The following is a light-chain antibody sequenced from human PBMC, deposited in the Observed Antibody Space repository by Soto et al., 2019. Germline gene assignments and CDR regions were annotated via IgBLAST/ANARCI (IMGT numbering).Light chain of an antibody. Sequence: EIVMTQSPATLSVSPGERATLSCRASQSISTELAWYQQKPGQPPRLLIYSASTRATGVPARFTGSGSGSDFSRTISGLQSEDFAVFYWQQGHNWPLTFGQGTRLEI. V-gene: IGKV3-15*01. CDR3: QQGHNWPLT. CDR2: SAS. CDR1: QSISTE. J-gene: IGKJ2*01.